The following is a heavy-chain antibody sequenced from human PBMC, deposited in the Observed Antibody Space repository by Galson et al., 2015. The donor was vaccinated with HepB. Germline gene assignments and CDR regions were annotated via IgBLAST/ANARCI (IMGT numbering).Heavy chain of an antibody. CDR1: GFTFVNYW. CDR3: ARIGYRSSGTGY. CDR2: INQDGSQT. J-gene: IGHJ4*02. V-gene: IGHV3-7*03. Sequence: SLRLSCAASGFTFVNYWMSWVRQVPGKGLEWLANINQDGSQTYYVASLKGRFTVSRDNTKNSVYLQMNSLRVEDTAVYFCARIGYRSSGTGYWGQGTLLTVSS. D-gene: IGHD6-19*01.